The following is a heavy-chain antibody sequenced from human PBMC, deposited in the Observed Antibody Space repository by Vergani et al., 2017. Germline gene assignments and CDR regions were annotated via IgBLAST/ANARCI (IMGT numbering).Heavy chain of an antibody. Sequence: EVQLVQSGAEVKKPGESLRISCKGSGYSFTSYWIGWVRQMPGKGLEWMGIIYPGDSDTRYSPSFQGQVTISADKSISTAYLQWSSLRASDTAMYYCAMYSPYGSGSSTFDPWGQGTLVTVSS. CDR1: GYSFTSYW. D-gene: IGHD3-10*01. CDR2: IYPGDSDT. V-gene: IGHV5-51*01. CDR3: AMYSPYGSGSSTFDP. J-gene: IGHJ5*02.